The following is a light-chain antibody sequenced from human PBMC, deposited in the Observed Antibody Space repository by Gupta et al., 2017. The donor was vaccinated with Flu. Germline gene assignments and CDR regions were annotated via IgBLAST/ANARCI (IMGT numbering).Light chain of an antibody. CDR2: DAS. CDR1: QSVSSY. J-gene: IGKJ4*01. V-gene: IGKV3-11*01. CDR3: QQRSNWHT. Sequence: EIVLTQSPATLSLSPGERATLSCRASQSVSSYLDWYQQKPGQAPRLLIYDASNRANGIPDRFSGSGSGTDFTLTSSRREPEDFAVYYCQQRSNWHTFGGGTKVEIK.